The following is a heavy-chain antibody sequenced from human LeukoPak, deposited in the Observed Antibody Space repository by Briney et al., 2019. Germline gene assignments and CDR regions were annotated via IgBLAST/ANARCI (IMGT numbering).Heavy chain of an antibody. D-gene: IGHD1-26*01. CDR2: ISGDGSTT. J-gene: IGHJ4*02. CDR1: GFTFSTYW. CDR3: ARELPFDY. Sequence: GGSLRLSCAASGFTFSTYWMHWIRQAPGKGLVWVSRISGDGSTTNYADSVKGRFSISRDNAKNTLYLQMNSLRAEDTAVYYCARELPFDYWGQGTLVTVSS. V-gene: IGHV3-74*01.